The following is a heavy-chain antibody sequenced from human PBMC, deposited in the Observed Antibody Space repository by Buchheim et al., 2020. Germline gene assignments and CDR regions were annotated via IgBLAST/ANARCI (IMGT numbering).Heavy chain of an antibody. CDR2: IKQDGSEK. D-gene: IGHD5-18*01. V-gene: IGHV3-7*01. CDR1: GFTFSFYW. CDR3: ARRLSDTAMVNFYYYYYYMDV. Sequence: EVQLVESGGGLVQPGGSLRLSCAASGFTFSFYWMSWVRQAPGKGLEWVANIKQDGSEKYYVDSVKGRFTISSNKPKNQLHLQMNSLRAEDTAVYYCARRLSDTAMVNFYYYYYYMDVWGKGTT. J-gene: IGHJ6*03.